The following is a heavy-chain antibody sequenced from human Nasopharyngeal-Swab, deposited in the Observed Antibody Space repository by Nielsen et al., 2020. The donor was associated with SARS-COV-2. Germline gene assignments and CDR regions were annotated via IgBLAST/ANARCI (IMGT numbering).Heavy chain of an antibody. Sequence: PGKGLEWVSSISGSGGNEYYAESVKGRFTISRDNSKNTLYLQMNSLRAEDTAIYYCAKDRDDYGDYWGSETFHFDHWGQGTLVTVSS. D-gene: IGHD4-17*01. V-gene: IGHV3-23*01. J-gene: IGHJ4*02. CDR3: AKDRDDYGDYWGSETFHFDH. CDR2: ISGSGGNE.